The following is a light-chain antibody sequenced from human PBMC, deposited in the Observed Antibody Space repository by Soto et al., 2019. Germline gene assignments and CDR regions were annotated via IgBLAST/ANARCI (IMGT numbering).Light chain of an antibody. CDR2: EVS. CDR3: SSYSIRTAYL. J-gene: IGLJ1*01. CDR1: SSDVGGYDY. Sequence: QSVLTQPASVSGSPGQSITISCTGTSSDVGGYDYVSWYQLHPGKAPKLMVFEVSNRPSGVSYRFSGSKSGNTASLTISGLQADEEAASFRSSYSIRTAYLFGTGTKVTVL. V-gene: IGLV2-14*01.